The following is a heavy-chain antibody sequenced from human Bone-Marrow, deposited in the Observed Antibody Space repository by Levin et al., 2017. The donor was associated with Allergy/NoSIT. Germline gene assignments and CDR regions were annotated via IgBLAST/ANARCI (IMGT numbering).Heavy chain of an antibody. D-gene: IGHD1-14*01. J-gene: IGHJ4*02. CDR1: GFTFSSYA. V-gene: IGHV3-23*01. CDR2: ISVGGGTQ. CDR3: AKTYHPTGRFDY. Sequence: PGGSLRLSCAASGFTFSSYAMSWVRQAPGKGLEWVSAISVGGGTQYSAAAVKGRFTIPRDKSKNTLYLQMNSLRAEDTAVYYCAKTYHPTGRFDYWGQGTLVTVSS.